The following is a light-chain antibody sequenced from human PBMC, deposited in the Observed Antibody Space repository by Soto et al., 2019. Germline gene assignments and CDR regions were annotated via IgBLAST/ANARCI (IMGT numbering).Light chain of an antibody. V-gene: IGLV2-8*01. CDR1: SNDIGGYNS. J-gene: IGLJ2*01. CDR3: SSYAGTNTVV. CDR2: DVS. Sequence: QSALTQPPSASGSPGQSVTISCTGTSNDIGGYNSVSWYQQHPGKAPKLMISDVSKRPSGVPDRFSGSKSGNTASLTVSGLQADDEADYYCSSYAGTNTVVFGGGTKVTVL.